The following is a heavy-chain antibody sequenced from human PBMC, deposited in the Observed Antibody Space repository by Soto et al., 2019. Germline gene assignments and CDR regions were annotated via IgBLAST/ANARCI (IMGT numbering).Heavy chain of an antibody. CDR2: ISRDSTYR. J-gene: IGHJ4*02. Sequence: GGSLRLSCAASGFSFSTYNMNWVRQAPGKGLEWVSSISRDSTYRYYADSMRGRFTISRDNAKNSVFLQLDSLRGDDTAVYYCARDPYDFWSGPDYWGQGTLVTAPQ. CDR1: GFSFSTYN. V-gene: IGHV3-21*06. D-gene: IGHD3-3*01. CDR3: ARDPYDFWSGPDY.